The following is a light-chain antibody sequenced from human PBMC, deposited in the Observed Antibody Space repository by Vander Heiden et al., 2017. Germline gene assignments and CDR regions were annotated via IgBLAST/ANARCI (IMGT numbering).Light chain of an antibody. Sequence: SYDLTQPHSVSVSPGQTATITCSGDDLGQRFTSWYQQKPGQSPVSVTYQDNKRPSGIPERFSGSSSGNTATLTITGTQTMDEADYYCQAWDSSAGQVFGTGTKVTVL. V-gene: IGLV3-1*01. CDR2: QDN. CDR1: DLGQRF. J-gene: IGLJ1*01. CDR3: QAWDSSAGQV.